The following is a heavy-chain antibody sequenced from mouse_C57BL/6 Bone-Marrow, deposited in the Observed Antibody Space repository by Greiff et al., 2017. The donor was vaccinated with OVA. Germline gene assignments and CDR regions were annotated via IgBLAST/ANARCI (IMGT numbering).Heavy chain of an antibody. J-gene: IGHJ4*01. CDR2: ISSGGDYI. CDR3: GGLIDAVCY. CDR1: GFTFSSYA. V-gene: IGHV5S21*01. Sequence: EVNVVESGAGLVKPGGSLKLSCAASGFTFSSYAMSWVRQTPEKRLEWVAYISSGGDYIYYADTVKGRFTISRDNARNTLYLQMSSLKSEDAAMYDCGGLIDAVCYGGRGTSVTVSS.